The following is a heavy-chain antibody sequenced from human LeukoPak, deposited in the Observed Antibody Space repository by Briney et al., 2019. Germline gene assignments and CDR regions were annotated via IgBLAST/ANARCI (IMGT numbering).Heavy chain of an antibody. CDR2: ISAYNGNT. J-gene: IGHJ3*02. V-gene: IGHV1-18*01. D-gene: IGHD1-26*01. CDR3: ARDLLVGAINDAFDI. CDR1: GYTFTSYG. Sequence: ASVKVSCKASGYTFTSYGISWVRQAPGQGLEWMGWISAYNGNTNYAQKFQGRVTMTRDTSISTAYMELSRLRSDDTAVYYCARDLLVGAINDAFDIWGQGTMVTVSS.